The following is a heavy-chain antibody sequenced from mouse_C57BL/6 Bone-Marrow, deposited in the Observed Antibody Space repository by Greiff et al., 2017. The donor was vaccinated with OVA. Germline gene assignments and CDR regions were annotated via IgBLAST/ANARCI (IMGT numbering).Heavy chain of an antibody. V-gene: IGHV1-59*01. Sequence: VQLQQSGAELVRPGTSVKLSCKASGYTFTSYWMHWVKQRPGQGLEWIGVIDPSDSYTNYNQKFKGKATLTVDTSSSTAYMQISSLTSEDSAVYYCAIGEESSGYGHYYAMDYWGQGTSVTVSS. CDR3: AIGEESSGYGHYYAMDY. D-gene: IGHD3-2*02. J-gene: IGHJ4*01. CDR2: IDPSDSYT. CDR1: GYTFTSYW.